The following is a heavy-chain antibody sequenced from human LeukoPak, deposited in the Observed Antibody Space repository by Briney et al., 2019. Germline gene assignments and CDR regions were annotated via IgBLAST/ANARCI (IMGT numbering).Heavy chain of an antibody. Sequence: SETLSLTCTVSGGSMRSSSYYGGWIRQPPGKGLEWIGSIYYSGRTYYNPSLKSRVTISVDTSKNQSSLKLSSVTAATDTAVYYCASPYLARFDYWGQGILVTVSS. CDR1: GGSMRSSSYY. CDR3: ASPYLARFDY. J-gene: IGHJ4*02. V-gene: IGHV4-39*01. CDR2: IYYSGRT. D-gene: IGHD2-21*01.